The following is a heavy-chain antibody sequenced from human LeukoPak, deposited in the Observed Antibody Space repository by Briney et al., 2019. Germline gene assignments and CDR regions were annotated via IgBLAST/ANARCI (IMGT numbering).Heavy chain of an antibody. CDR3: ASAFSSGWYPEYFQH. D-gene: IGHD6-19*01. Sequence: GESLKISCKGSGYSFTSYWIGWVRQMPGKGLEWMRIIYPGDSDTRYSPSFQGQVTISADKSISTAYLQWSSLKASDTAMYYCASAFSSGWYPEYFQHWGQGTLVTVSS. V-gene: IGHV5-51*01. J-gene: IGHJ1*01. CDR1: GYSFTSYW. CDR2: IYPGDSDT.